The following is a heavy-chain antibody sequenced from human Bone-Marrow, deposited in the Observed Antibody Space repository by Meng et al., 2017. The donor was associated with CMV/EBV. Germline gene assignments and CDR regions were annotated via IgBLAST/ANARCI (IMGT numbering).Heavy chain of an antibody. J-gene: IGHJ5*02. CDR3: TTGFGVFIQNKWFDP. CDR1: GFNFTNAW. CDR2: IKSKTHGGTT. Sequence: GESLKISCAASGFNFTNAWMSWVRQAPGKGLEWVGRIKSKTHGGTTANATPVKDRFSISRDDSKNTLYLQMKNLKTEDTAVYYCTTGFGVFIQNKWFDPWGQGNLVNVTS. D-gene: IGHD3-3*01. V-gene: IGHV3-15*01.